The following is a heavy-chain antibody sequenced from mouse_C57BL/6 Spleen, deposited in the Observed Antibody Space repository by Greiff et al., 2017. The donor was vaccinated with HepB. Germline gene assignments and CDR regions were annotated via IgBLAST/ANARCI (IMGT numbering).Heavy chain of an antibody. CDR3: ARKAYYDWYFDV. CDR2: IYPGDGDT. Sequence: VKLVESGAELVKPGASVKISCKASGYAFSSYWMNWVKQRPGKGLEWIGQIYPGDGDTNYNGKFKGKATLTADKSSSTAYMQLSSLTSEDSAVYFCARKAYYDWYFDVWGTGTTVTVSS. D-gene: IGHD1-1*01. CDR1: GYAFSSYW. J-gene: IGHJ1*03. V-gene: IGHV1-80*01.